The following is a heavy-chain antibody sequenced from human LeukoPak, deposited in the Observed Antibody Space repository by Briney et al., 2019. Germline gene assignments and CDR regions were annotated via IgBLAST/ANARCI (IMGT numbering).Heavy chain of an antibody. Sequence: PGGSLRLSCAASGFTFSSYSMNWVRQAPGKGLEWVSSISSSSSYIYYADSVKGRFTISRDNAKNSLYLQMNSLRAEDTALYYCAKSNGQGYYGMDVWGQGTTVTVSS. CDR1: GFTFSSYS. CDR2: ISSSSSYI. J-gene: IGHJ6*02. D-gene: IGHD2-8*01. V-gene: IGHV3-21*04. CDR3: AKSNGQGYYGMDV.